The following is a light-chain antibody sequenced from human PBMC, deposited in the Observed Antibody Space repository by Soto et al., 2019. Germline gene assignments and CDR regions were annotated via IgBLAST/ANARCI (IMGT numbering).Light chain of an antibody. CDR2: GAS. CDR1: QTVNNNY. Sequence: DIVFTQSPGTLSLSPGERAILSCRASQTVNNNYLAWCQQKHGQAPRLIIYGASRRETGIPDMFSGSASGTDCTRTISRLEPEDVEVDFCQQYSDLPMTFGQGTRLEIK. J-gene: IGKJ5*01. V-gene: IGKV3-20*01. CDR3: QQYSDLPMT.